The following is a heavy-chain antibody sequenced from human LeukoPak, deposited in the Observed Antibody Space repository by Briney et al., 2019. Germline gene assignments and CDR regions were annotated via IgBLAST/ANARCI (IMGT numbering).Heavy chain of an antibody. V-gene: IGHV3-21*01. CDR3: ARDGGGGSYSDY. D-gene: IGHD3-16*01. CDR2: ISSSSSYI. J-gene: IGHJ4*02. Sequence: ETLSLTCAVYGESFSGYYWSWIRQPPGKGLEWVSSISSSSSYIYYADSVKGRFTISRDNAKNSLYLQMNSLRAEDTAVYYCARDGGGGSYSDYWGQGTLVTVSS. CDR1: GESFSGYY.